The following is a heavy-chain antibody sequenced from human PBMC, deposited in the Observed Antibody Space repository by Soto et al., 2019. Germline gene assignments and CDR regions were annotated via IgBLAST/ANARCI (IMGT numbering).Heavy chain of an antibody. J-gene: IGHJ6*02. V-gene: IGHV1-18*01. CDR3: ASLGYCSSTSCYASGYYGMDV. D-gene: IGHD2-2*01. CDR1: GYTFTSYG. Sequence: ASVKVSCKASGYTFTSYGISWVRQAPGQGLEWMGWISAYNGNTNYAQKLQGRVTMTTDTSTSTAYMELRSLRSDDTAVYYCASLGYCSSTSCYASGYYGMDVWGQGTMVTVSS. CDR2: ISAYNGNT.